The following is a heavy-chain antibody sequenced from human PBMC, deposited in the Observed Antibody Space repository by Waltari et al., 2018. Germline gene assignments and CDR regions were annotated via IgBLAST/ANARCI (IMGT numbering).Heavy chain of an antibody. V-gene: IGHV3-74*01. CDR1: GFTFSNHW. J-gene: IGHJ4*02. CDR3: TRGGQQWRIGDYFDY. D-gene: IGHD5-18*01. Sequence: EVQLVESGGGLVQPGGSLKLSCAASGFTFSNHWMHWVRRVPGKGLLWVSRINTDGSSTNYADSVKGRFTISRENAKNTLYLQMDSLRAEDTALYYCTRGGQQWRIGDYFDYWGQGTLVTVSS. CDR2: INTDGSST.